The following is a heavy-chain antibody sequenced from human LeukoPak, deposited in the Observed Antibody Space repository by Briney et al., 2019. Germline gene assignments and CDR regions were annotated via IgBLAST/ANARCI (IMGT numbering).Heavy chain of an antibody. CDR1: GFTFSSYW. D-gene: IGHD3-10*01. CDR2: IKQDGSEK. V-gene: IGHV3-7*01. Sequence: QTGGSLRLSCAASGFTFSSYWMSWVRQAPRKGLERVANIKQDGSEKYYVDSVKGRFTISRDSVKNSLYLQMNSLRSEDTAVYCCARDPSGSYPNWFDPWGQGTLVTVSS. CDR3: ARDPSGSYPNWFDP. J-gene: IGHJ5*02.